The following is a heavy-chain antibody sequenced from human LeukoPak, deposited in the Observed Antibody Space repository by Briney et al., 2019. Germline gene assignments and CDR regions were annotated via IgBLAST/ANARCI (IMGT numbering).Heavy chain of an antibody. J-gene: IGHJ4*02. CDR3: AKRLWGVGDGAAPDPIDY. D-gene: IGHD2-21*01. CDR2: ISGSGGST. CDR1: GFTFSSHA. Sequence: PGGSLRLSCAASGFTFSSHAMGWVRQAPGKGLEWVSVISGSGGSTNYADSVRGRFTISRDNFKNTLYLQMNSLGAEDTAIYYCAKRLWGVGDGAAPDPIDYWGQGTLVTVSS. V-gene: IGHV3-23*01.